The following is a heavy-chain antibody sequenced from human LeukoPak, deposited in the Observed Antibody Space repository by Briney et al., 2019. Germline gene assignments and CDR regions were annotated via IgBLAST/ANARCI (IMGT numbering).Heavy chain of an antibody. J-gene: IGHJ4*02. CDR1: GFTLSSYW. V-gene: IGHV3-7*04. Sequence: QPGGSLRLSCAASGFTLSSYWMTWARQAPGKGLERVANIGQDGTEKYSVDSVKGRFTISRDNAKNSLYLQMNSLRAEDTAVYYCARGWAAIDSWGQGTLVTVSS. D-gene: IGHD5-18*01. CDR2: IGQDGTEK. CDR3: ARGWAAIDS.